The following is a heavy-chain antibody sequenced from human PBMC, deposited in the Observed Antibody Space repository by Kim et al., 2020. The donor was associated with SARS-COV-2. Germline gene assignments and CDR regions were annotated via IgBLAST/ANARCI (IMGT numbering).Heavy chain of an antibody. CDR3: ARGRESSSSDFDY. D-gene: IGHD6-6*01. CDR2: INHSGST. V-gene: IGHV4-34*01. J-gene: IGHJ4*02. Sequence: SETLSLTCAVYGGSFSGYYWSWIRQPPGKGLEWIGEINHSGSTNYNPSLKSRVTISVDTSKNQFSLKLSSVTAADTAVYYCARGRESSSSDFDYWGQGTLVTVSS. CDR1: GGSFSGYY.